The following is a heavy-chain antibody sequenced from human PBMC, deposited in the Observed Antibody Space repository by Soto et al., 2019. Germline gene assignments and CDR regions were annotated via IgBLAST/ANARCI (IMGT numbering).Heavy chain of an antibody. CDR1: GLSFTSYC. J-gene: IGHJ4*02. CDR3: ARMIFGRTGEYYFDY. CDR2: ISSDGNNK. Sequence: TGGSLRLSCAASGLSFTSYCMNWVRQAPGKGLEWVTLISSDGNNKYYAESVKGRFTISRDNSKNTLYLQMNSLRAEDTAVYYCARMIFGRTGEYYFDYWGQGILVTVSS. D-gene: IGHD3-3*01. V-gene: IGHV3-30*03.